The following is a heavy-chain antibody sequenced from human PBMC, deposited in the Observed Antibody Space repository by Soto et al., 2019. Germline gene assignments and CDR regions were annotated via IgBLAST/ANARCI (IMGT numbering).Heavy chain of an antibody. J-gene: IGHJ5*02. CDR1: GDSVSSNGAA. D-gene: IGHD3-3*01. Sequence: SQTLSLTCAISGDSVSSNGAAWNWIRQSPSRGLEWLGRTYYRSKWYNNYAVSVNSRITINPDTSKNQFSLHLNSVTPEDTAVYYCARGLWSGYYSNWFDPWGQGTLVTVSS. CDR2: TYYRSKWYN. V-gene: IGHV6-1*01. CDR3: ARGLWSGYYSNWFDP.